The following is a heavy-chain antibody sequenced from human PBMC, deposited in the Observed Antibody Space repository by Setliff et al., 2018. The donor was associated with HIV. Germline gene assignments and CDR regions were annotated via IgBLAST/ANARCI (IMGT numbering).Heavy chain of an antibody. J-gene: IGHJ3*02. Sequence: ASVKVSCKASGYTFTSYDISWVRQAPGQGLEWMGWISAYNGNTNYAQKFQGRVTMTRDTSISTAYMELSRLRSDDTAVYYCARPSFGSSSWKNDAFDIWGQGTMVTVSS. V-gene: IGHV1-18*01. D-gene: IGHD6-13*01. CDR1: GYTFTSYD. CDR2: ISAYNGNT. CDR3: ARPSFGSSSWKNDAFDI.